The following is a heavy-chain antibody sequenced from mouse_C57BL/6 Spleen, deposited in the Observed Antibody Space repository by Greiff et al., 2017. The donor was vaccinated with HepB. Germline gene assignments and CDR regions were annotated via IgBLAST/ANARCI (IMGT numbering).Heavy chain of an antibody. D-gene: IGHD4-1*01. V-gene: IGHV5-16*01. CDR1: GFTFSDYY. CDR2: INYDGSST. Sequence: EVMLVESEGGLVQPGSSMKLSCTASGFTFSDYYMAWVRQVPEKGLEWVANINYDGSSTYYLDSLKSRFIISRDNAKNILYLQMSSLKSEDTATYYCARGNWDGYWYFDVWGTGTTVTVSS. CDR3: ARGNWDGYWYFDV. J-gene: IGHJ1*03.